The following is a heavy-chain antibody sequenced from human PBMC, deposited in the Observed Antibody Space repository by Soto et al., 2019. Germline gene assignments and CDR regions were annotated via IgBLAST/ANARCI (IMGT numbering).Heavy chain of an antibody. CDR2: INPSGGST. J-gene: IGHJ4*02. CDR3: ARALLTGYYKSYPFDY. CDR1: GYTFPSYY. D-gene: IGHD3-9*01. Sequence: ASVKVSCKASGYTFPSYYMHWVRQAPGQGLEWMGIINPSGGSTSYAQKFQGRVTMTRDTSTSTVYMELSSLRSEDTAVYYCARALLTGYYKSYPFDYWGQGTLVNVSS. V-gene: IGHV1-46*01.